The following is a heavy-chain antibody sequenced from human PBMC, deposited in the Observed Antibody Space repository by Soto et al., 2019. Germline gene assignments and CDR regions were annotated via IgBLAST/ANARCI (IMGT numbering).Heavy chain of an antibody. D-gene: IGHD2-21*01. CDR2: IYPGDSKT. CDR3: ARSSRLCFGAVCYPGYFDP. J-gene: IGHJ5*02. CDR1: GYSFTHYW. Sequence: GESLKISCKGSGYSFTHYWIGWVRQMPGKGLEWMGIIYPGDSKTTYSPSFQGQVTISVDRSITTAYLQWGSLKASDTAIYYCARSSRLCFGAVCYPGYFDPWGQGTPVTVSS. V-gene: IGHV5-51*01.